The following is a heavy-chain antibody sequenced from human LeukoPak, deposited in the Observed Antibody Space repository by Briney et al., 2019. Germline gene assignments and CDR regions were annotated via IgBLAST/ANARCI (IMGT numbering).Heavy chain of an antibody. CDR3: ARHSGTLGYFDY. V-gene: IGHV4-39*07. CDR2: IYYSGST. CDR1: GGSISSSSYY. D-gene: IGHD1-14*01. Sequence: SETLSLTCTVSGGSISSSSYYWGWIRQPPGKGLEWIGSIYYSGSTYYNPSLKSRVTISLDTSKNQFSLRLRSVTAADTAVYYCARHSGTLGYFDYWGQGTRVTVSS. J-gene: IGHJ4*02.